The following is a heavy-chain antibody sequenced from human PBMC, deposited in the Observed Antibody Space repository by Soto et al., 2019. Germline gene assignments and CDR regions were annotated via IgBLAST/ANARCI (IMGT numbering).Heavy chain of an antibody. CDR2: ISGSGGST. CDR3: AKQHYDFWSGYSDYYYYYYMDV. J-gene: IGHJ6*03. CDR1: GFTFSSYA. V-gene: IGHV3-23*01. Sequence: GGSLRLSCAASGFTFSSYAMSWVRQAPGKGLEWVSAISGSGGSTYYADSVKGRFTISRDNSKNTLYLQMNSLRAEDTAVYYCAKQHYDFWSGYSDYYYYYYMDVWGKGTTVTVSS. D-gene: IGHD3-3*01.